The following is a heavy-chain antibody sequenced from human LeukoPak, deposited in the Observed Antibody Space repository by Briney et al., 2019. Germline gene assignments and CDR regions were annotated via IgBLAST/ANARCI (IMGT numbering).Heavy chain of an antibody. CDR2: INWNGNTI. Sequence: GGSLRLSCAASGFTFSSYSMNWVRQAPGKGLEWVSHINWNGNTIGYGDSVKGRFTISRDNAKNSLYLQMNSLRAEDTAVYYCARAYSSGWYVGWFDPWGQGTLVTVSS. D-gene: IGHD6-19*01. CDR3: ARAYSSGWYVGWFDP. V-gene: IGHV3-48*04. CDR1: GFTFSSYS. J-gene: IGHJ5*02.